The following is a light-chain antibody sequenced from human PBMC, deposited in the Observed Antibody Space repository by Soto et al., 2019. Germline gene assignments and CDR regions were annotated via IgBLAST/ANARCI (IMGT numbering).Light chain of an antibody. V-gene: IGKV3-15*01. CDR3: QQYNNWPLT. CDR1: QSVSSA. Sequence: ERVMTQSPATLSVSPGERATLSCRASQSVSSALSWYQQKPDQAPRLLIYDASTRATGIPARFSGSGSGTEFTLTISSLEPEDFALYYCQQYNNWPLTFVGGTKVEIK. CDR2: DAS. J-gene: IGKJ4*01.